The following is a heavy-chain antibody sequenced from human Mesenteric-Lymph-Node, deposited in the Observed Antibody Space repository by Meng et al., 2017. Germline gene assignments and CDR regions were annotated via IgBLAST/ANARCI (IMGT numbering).Heavy chain of an antibody. CDR1: GFTFTTYW. CDR3: VRGAYGGNSGMDY. CDR2: VYSDGTT. J-gene: IGHJ4*02. Sequence: GGSLRLSCAASGFTFTTYWMHWVRQVPEKGLVWVSRVYSDGTTRYADSVKGRFTISRDNAKNTVYLQMNSLRAEDTALYYCVRGAYGGNSGMDYWGQGTLVTVSS. D-gene: IGHD4-23*01. V-gene: IGHV3-74*01.